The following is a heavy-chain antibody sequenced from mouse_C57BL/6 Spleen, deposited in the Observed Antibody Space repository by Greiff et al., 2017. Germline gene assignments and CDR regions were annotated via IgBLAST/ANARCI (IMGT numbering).Heavy chain of an antibody. CDR1: GYTFTSYW. V-gene: IGHV1-72*01. J-gene: IGHJ4*01. CDR2: IDPNSGGT. D-gene: IGHD1-3*01. Sequence: VQLQQPGAELVKPGASVKLSCKASGYTFTSYWMHWVKQRPGRGLEWNGRIDPNSGGTKYNEKFKSKATLTVDKPSSTAYMQLSSLTSEDSAVYYCARGPLLKAMDYWGQGTSVTVSS. CDR3: ARGPLLKAMDY.